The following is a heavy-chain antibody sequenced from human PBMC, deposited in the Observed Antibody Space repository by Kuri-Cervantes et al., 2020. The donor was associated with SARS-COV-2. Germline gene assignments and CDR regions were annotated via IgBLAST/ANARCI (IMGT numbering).Heavy chain of an antibody. V-gene: IGHV3-30-3*02. CDR2: ISYDGSNK. Sequence: GGSLRLSCAASGFTFSSYAMHWVRQAPGKGLEWVAVISYDGSNKYYADSVKGRFTISRDNSKNTLYLQMNSLGAEDTAVYYCAKVSLPGGLRLPNDAFDIWGQGTMVTVSS. D-gene: IGHD3-16*01. J-gene: IGHJ3*02. CDR1: GFTFSSYA. CDR3: AKVSLPGGLRLPNDAFDI.